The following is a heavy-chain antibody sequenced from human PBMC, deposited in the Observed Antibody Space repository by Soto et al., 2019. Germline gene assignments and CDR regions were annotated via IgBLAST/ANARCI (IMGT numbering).Heavy chain of an antibody. CDR3: ARDGIGGTVFRGFCDY. CDR2: IWDDGSNK. J-gene: IGHJ4*02. D-gene: IGHD1-7*01. CDR1: GSIFSGYG. Sequence: QKYLVESGGGVVQPGGSLRLSCVASGSIFSGYGMHWVRQAPGKGLEWVAVIWDDGSNKYYADSVNGRFTISRDNSKNMLYLQMDSLRAEDTAVYYCARDGIGGTVFRGFCDYWGQGTLVTVSS. V-gene: IGHV3-33*01.